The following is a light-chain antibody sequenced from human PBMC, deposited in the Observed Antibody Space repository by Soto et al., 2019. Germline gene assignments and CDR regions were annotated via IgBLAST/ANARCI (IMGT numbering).Light chain of an antibody. CDR3: QQYNTYPWT. CDR1: HYVSSS. V-gene: IGKV1-5*03. J-gene: IGKJ1*01. CDR2: KTS. Sequence: DIQMTQSPSTLSAFVGERVTITCRASHYVSSSLAWYQQKPGKAPNLMIYKTSILESGVPSRFSGSASGTEFTLSISSLQPDDFATNWCQQYNTYPWTFCQGTKVEIK.